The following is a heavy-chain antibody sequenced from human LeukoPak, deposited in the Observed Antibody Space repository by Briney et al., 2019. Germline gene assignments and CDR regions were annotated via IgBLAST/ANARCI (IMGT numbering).Heavy chain of an antibody. CDR1: GFTFSDYY. Sequence: GGSLRLSCATSGFTFSDYYMSWIRQAPGKGLEWVSSISSSSSYIYYADSVKGRFTISRDNAKNSLYLQMNSLRAEDTAVYYCAREWRGSSWSKEYYFDYWGQGTLVTVSS. J-gene: IGHJ4*02. CDR2: ISSSSSYI. CDR3: AREWRGSSWSKEYYFDY. D-gene: IGHD6-13*01. V-gene: IGHV3-11*06.